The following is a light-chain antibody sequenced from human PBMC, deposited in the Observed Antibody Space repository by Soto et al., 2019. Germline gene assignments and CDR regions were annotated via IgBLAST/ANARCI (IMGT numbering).Light chain of an antibody. CDR2: EVS. V-gene: IGLV2-23*02. J-gene: IGLJ3*02. CDR3: CSYAGSSTLWV. Sequence: QSVLTQPASVSGSPGQSITISCTGTSSDVGSYNLVSWYQQHPGKAPKLMIYEVSKRPSGVSNRFSGSKSGNTASLTISGLQAEDEADYYCCSYAGSSTLWVFGGGTNSPS. CDR1: SSDVGSYNL.